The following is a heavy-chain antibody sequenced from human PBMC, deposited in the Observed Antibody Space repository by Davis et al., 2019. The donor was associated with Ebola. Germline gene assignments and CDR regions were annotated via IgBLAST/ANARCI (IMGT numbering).Heavy chain of an antibody. J-gene: IGHJ4*02. CDR1: GFTFSSYW. CDR2: ISSSSSYI. V-gene: IGHV3-21*01. Sequence: PGGSLRLSCAASGFTFSSYWMSWVRQAPGKGLEWVSSISSSSSYIYYADSVKGRFTISRDNAKNSLYLQMNSLRAEDTAVYYCARDLAVTSPFDYWGQGTLVTVSS. D-gene: IGHD4-11*01. CDR3: ARDLAVTSPFDY.